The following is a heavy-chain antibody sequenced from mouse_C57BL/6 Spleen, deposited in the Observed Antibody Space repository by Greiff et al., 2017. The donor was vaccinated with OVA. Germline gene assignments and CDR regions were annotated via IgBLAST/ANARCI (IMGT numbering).Heavy chain of an antibody. V-gene: IGHV1-55*01. CDR1: GYTFTSYW. D-gene: IGHD2-4*01. CDR2: IYPGSGST. Sequence: QVQLQQPGAELVKPGASVKMSCKASGYTFTSYWITWVKQRPGHGLEWIGDIYPGSGSTNYNEKFKSKATLTVDKSSRTAYMQLSSLSSQNSAVDYGAILLLYYDCGGGYWGQGTTLTVSS. CDR3: AILLLYYDCGGGY. J-gene: IGHJ2*01.